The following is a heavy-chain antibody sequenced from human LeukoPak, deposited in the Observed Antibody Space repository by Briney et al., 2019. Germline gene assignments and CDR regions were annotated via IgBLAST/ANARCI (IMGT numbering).Heavy chain of an antibody. D-gene: IGHD3-22*01. CDR3: AERGVVIRVILVGFHKEAYYFDS. CDR1: GITLSNYG. V-gene: IGHV3-23*01. J-gene: IGHJ4*02. CDR2: ISDSGGSR. Sequence: GSLRLSCAVSGITLSNYGMSWVRQAPGKGLEGVAGISDSGGSRNYADSVKGRFTISRDNPKNTLYLQMNSLRAEDTAVYFCAERGVVIRVILVGFHKEAYYFDSWGQEALVIVSS.